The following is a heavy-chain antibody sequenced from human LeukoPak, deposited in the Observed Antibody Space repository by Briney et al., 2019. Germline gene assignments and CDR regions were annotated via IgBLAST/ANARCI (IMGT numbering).Heavy chain of an antibody. V-gene: IGHV4-59*01. CDR3: ASGVAVFPFDY. Sequence: PSETLSLTCAVSGGSISSYYWSWLRQPPGKGLEWIGYIYYSGSTNYNPSLKSRVTISVDTSKNQFSLKLSSVTAADTAVYYCASGVAVFPFDYWGQGTLVTVSS. CDR2: IYYSGST. J-gene: IGHJ4*02. CDR1: GGSISSYY. D-gene: IGHD3-3*01.